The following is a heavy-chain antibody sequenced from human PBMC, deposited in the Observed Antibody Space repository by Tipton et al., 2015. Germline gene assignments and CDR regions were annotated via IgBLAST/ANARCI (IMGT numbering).Heavy chain of an antibody. Sequence: LRLTCTVSAGSISSGIYYWGWIRQPPGKGLEWIGSIYYSGSAYYNPSLMGRVTIFIDTSKNQFSLNLRFVTAADTAVYYCARPQNTYHSFHFWGQGTMVTVSS. D-gene: IGHD1/OR15-1a*01. CDR3: ARPQNTYHSFHF. CDR2: IYYSGSA. J-gene: IGHJ3*01. V-gene: IGHV4-39*01. CDR1: AGSISSGIYY.